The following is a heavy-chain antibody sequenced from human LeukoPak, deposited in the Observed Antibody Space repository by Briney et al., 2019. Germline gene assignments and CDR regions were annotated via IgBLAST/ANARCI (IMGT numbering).Heavy chain of an antibody. D-gene: IGHD3-22*01. CDR2: INPSDGST. J-gene: IGHJ4*02. CDR3: ARSSITMIVVVITAPPDY. Sequence: GASVKVSCKASGYTFTSYYMHWVRQAPGQGLEWMGIINPSDGSTSYAQKFQGRVTMTRDTSTSTVYMELSSLRSEDTAVYYCARSSITMIVVVITAPPDYWGQGTLVTVSS. V-gene: IGHV1-46*01. CDR1: GYTFTSYY.